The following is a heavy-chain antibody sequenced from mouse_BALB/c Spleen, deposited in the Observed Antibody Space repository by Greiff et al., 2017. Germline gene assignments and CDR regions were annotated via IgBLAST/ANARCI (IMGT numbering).Heavy chain of an antibody. CDR2: INPSTGYT. CDR3: ARSTFVFLFDY. CDR1: GYTFTSYW. J-gene: IGHJ2*01. D-gene: IGHD5-1*01. Sequence: QVQLQQSGAELAKPGASVKMSCKASGYTFTSYWMHWVKQRPGQGLEWIGYINPSTGYTEYNQKFKDKATLTADKSSSTAYMQLSSLTSEDSAVYYCARSTFVFLFDYWGQGTTLTVSS. V-gene: IGHV1-7*01.